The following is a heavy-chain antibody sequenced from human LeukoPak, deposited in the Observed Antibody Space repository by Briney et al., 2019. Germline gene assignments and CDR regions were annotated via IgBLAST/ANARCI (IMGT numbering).Heavy chain of an antibody. Sequence: PSETLSLTCAVYGGSFSGYYWSWIRQPPGKGLEWIGEINHSGSTNYNPSLKSRVTISVDTSKNQFSLKLSSVTAADTAVYYCARGRSLPNTPDIVVVPAAHNRFDYWGQGTLVTVSS. CDR1: GGSFSGYY. CDR2: INHSGST. CDR3: ARGRSLPNTPDIVVVPAAHNRFDY. D-gene: IGHD2-2*01. V-gene: IGHV4-34*01. J-gene: IGHJ4*02.